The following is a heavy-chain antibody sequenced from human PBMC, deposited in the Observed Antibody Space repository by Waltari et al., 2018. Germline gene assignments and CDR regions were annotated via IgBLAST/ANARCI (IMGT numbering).Heavy chain of an antibody. J-gene: IGHJ3*02. V-gene: IGHV4-4*02. Sequence: QVQLQESGPGLVKPSGTLFVTCAVSGGSIASGNWWSWVRQPPGKGLEWIGEIYHSGSTNYNPSLKSRVTISVDKAKNQFSLKLTSVTAADTAVYYCATGYDSSGSPSGAFDIWGQGTMVTVSS. D-gene: IGHD3-22*01. CDR3: ATGYDSSGSPSGAFDI. CDR2: IYHSGST. CDR1: GGSIASGNW.